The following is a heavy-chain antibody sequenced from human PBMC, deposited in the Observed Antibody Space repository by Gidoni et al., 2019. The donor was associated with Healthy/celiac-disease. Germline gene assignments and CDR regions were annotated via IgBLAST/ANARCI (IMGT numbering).Heavy chain of an antibody. CDR1: GFTFSSYG. D-gene: IGHD5-12*01. J-gene: IGHJ6*02. Sequence: QVQLVESGGGVVQPGRSLRLSCAASGFTFSSYGMHWVRQAPGKGLEWVAVISYDGSNKYYADSVKGRFTISRDNSKNTLYLQMNSLRAEDTAVYYCAKDGEYSGYRRTFGMDVWGQGTTVTVSS. V-gene: IGHV3-30*18. CDR2: ISYDGSNK. CDR3: AKDGEYSGYRRTFGMDV.